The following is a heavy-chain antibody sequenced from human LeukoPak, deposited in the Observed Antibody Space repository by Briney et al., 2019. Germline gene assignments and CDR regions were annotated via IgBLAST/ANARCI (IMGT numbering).Heavy chain of an antibody. D-gene: IGHD4-17*01. J-gene: IGHJ3*02. Sequence: SETLSLTCTVSGDSISSYYWSWIGQPPGKGLEWIGYIYYSGSTKYNPSLKSRVTISVDTSKNQFSLKLSSVTAADTAVYYCARDRQATTAYDAFDIWGRGTMVTVSS. CDR2: IYYSGST. CDR3: ARDRQATTAYDAFDI. CDR1: GDSISSYY. V-gene: IGHV4-59*01.